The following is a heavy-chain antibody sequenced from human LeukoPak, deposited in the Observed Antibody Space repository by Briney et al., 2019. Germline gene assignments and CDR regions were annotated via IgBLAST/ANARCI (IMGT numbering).Heavy chain of an antibody. D-gene: IGHD3-16*02. Sequence: PSETLSLTCAVYGGSFSGYYWSWIRQPPGKWLEWIGHINHSGSTNYNPSLKSRVTISVDTSKNQFSLKLSSVTAADTAVYYCARDPQIVVRRRYWYFDLWGRGTLVTVSS. CDR2: INHSGST. CDR1: GGSFSGYY. V-gene: IGHV4-34*01. CDR3: ARDPQIVVRRRYWYFDL. J-gene: IGHJ2*01.